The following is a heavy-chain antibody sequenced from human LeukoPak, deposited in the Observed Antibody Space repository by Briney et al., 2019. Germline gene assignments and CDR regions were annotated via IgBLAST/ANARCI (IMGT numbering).Heavy chain of an antibody. Sequence: GGSLRLSCAASGFTFSSHGMNWVRQAPGKGLEWVSGIIPSGHTTYYADSVRGRFTISRDNSRNTLYLQMNSLSAEDTAVYYCAKDDRWLQFCCWGQGTLVTVSA. CDR1: GFTFSSHG. V-gene: IGHV3-23*01. CDR2: IIPSGHTT. CDR3: AKDDRWLQFCC. J-gene: IGHJ4*02. D-gene: IGHD5-24*01.